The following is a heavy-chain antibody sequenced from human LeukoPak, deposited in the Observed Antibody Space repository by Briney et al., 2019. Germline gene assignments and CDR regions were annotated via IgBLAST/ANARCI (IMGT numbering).Heavy chain of an antibody. CDR1: GGSISTYY. Sequence: SETLSLTCTVSGGSISTYYWSWIRQPPGKGLEWIGYIYYSGSTNYNPSLQRRVTMSVDTSKNQFSLKLDSVTAADTAVYYCARPREVGFYGSWYFDYWGQGILVTVSS. CDR3: ARPREVGFYGSWYFDY. CDR2: IYYSGST. D-gene: IGHD6-13*01. J-gene: IGHJ4*02. V-gene: IGHV4-59*08.